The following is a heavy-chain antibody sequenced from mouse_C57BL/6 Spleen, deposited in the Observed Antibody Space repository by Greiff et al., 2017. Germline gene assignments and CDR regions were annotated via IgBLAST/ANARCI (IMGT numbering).Heavy chain of an antibody. V-gene: IGHV1-26*01. CDR2: INPNNGGT. J-gene: IGHJ1*03. Sequence: VQLQQSGPELVKPGASVKISCKASGYTFTDYYMNWVKQSPGKSLEWIGDINPNNGGTSYNQKFKGKATLTVDKSSSTAYMELRSLTSEDSAVYYCARRYGSSYGWYFDVWGTGTTVTVSS. CDR3: ARRYGSSYGWYFDV. CDR1: GYTFTDYY. D-gene: IGHD1-1*01.